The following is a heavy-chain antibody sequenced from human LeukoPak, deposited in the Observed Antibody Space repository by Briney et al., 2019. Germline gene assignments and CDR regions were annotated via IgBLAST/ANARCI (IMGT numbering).Heavy chain of an antibody. J-gene: IGHJ5*02. V-gene: IGHV1-3*01. Sequence: PLASVKVSCKASGYTFTSYAMHWVRQAPGQRLEWMGWINAGNGNTKYSQKFQGRVTITRDTSASTAYMELSSLRSEDTAVYYCARESSGWPHGDWFDPWGQGTLVTVSS. D-gene: IGHD6-19*01. CDR2: INAGNGNT. CDR3: ARESSGWPHGDWFDP. CDR1: GYTFTSYA.